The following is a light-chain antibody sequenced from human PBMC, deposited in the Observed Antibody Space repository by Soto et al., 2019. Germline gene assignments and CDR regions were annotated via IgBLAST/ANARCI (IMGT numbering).Light chain of an antibody. Sequence: DIQMIQSPSSLSASLGDRVTITCRASQGIGVYLAWFQQKPGKVPKLLIYAASALQSGVPSRFSGSGSGTDFTLTISSLQPEDIATYYCQKYNSAPLTFGGGTKVDIK. CDR3: QKYNSAPLT. J-gene: IGKJ4*01. CDR1: QGIGVY. CDR2: AAS. V-gene: IGKV1-27*01.